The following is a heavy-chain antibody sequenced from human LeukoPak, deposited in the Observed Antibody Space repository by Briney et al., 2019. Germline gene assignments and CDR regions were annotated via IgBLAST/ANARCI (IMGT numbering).Heavy chain of an antibody. CDR1: GFTFSSYA. CDR3: AKDRGYYDSSVRELDY. D-gene: IGHD3-22*01. V-gene: IGHV3-30*04. J-gene: IGHJ4*02. CDR2: ISYDGSNK. Sequence: GGSLRLSCAASGFTFSSYAMHWVRQAPGKGLEWVAVISYDGSNKYYADSVKGRFTISRDNSKNTLYLQMNSLRAEDTAVYYCAKDRGYYDSSVRELDYWGQGTLVTVSS.